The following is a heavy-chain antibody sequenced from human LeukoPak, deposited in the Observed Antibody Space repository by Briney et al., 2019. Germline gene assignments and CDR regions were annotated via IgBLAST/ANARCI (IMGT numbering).Heavy chain of an antibody. Sequence: ASVKVSCKASGYTFTSYGISWVRQAPGQGLEWMGWINPNSGGTNYAQKFQGRVTMTRDTSISTAYMELSRLRSDDTAVYYCARGSGVIPLDYWGQGTLVTVSS. J-gene: IGHJ4*02. CDR2: INPNSGGT. V-gene: IGHV1-2*02. CDR1: GYTFTSYG. D-gene: IGHD3-22*01. CDR3: ARGSGVIPLDY.